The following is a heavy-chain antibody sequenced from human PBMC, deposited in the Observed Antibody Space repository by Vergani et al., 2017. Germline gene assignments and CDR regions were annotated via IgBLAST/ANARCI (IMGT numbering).Heavy chain of an antibody. V-gene: IGHV4-39*07. CDR1: GGPISSSSYY. CDR3: ARQQLAFFDY. Sequence: QVQLQQWGAGLLKPSETLSLTCAVSGGPISSSSYYWGWIRQPPGKGLEWIGSIYYSGSTYYNPSLKSRVTISVDTSKNQFSLKLSSVTAADTAVYYCARQQLAFFDYWGQGTLVTVSS. D-gene: IGHD6-13*01. J-gene: IGHJ4*02. CDR2: IYYSGST.